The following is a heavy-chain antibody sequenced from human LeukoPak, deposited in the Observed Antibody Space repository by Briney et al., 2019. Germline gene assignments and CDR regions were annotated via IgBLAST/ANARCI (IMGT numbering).Heavy chain of an antibody. CDR3: ARERSGNYYDSSGYYYEGNWFDP. D-gene: IGHD3-22*01. J-gene: IGHJ5*02. CDR1: GGTFSSYA. V-gene: IGHV1-69*04. CDR2: IIPIFGIA. Sequence: SVKVSCKASGGTFSSYAISWVRQAPGQGLEWMGRIIPIFGIANYAQKFQGRVTITADKSTSTAYMELSSLRSEDTAVYYCARERSGNYYDSSGYYYEGNWFDPWGRGTLVTVSS.